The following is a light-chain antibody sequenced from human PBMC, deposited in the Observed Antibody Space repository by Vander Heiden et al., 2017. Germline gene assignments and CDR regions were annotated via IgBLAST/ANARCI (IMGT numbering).Light chain of an antibody. CDR1: QSVNSNY. CDR3: HQDCTSPRA. J-gene: IGKJ1*01. Sequence: EIVLTQSPGTLSLSPGERVTLSCRASQSVNSNYLAWYQQKPGQAPRLLIYDASSRATGIPDRFSGSGSGTEFTLTISRLEPEDFAVYYCHQDCTSPRAFGQGTKVEIK. V-gene: IGKV3-20*01. CDR2: DAS.